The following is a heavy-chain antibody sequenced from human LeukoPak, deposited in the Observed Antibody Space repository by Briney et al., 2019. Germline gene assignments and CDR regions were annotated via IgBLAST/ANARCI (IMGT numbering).Heavy chain of an antibody. J-gene: IGHJ4*02. V-gene: IGHV1-69*13. CDR3: ARDTYYYDSSGYSKSTGFDY. CDR1: GYTFTSYY. Sequence: GASVKVSCKASGYTFTSYYMHWVRQAPGQGLEWMGGIIPIFGTANYAQKFQGRVTITADESTSTAYMELSSLRSEDTAVYYCARDTYYYDSSGYSKSTGFDYWGQGTLVTVSS. D-gene: IGHD3-22*01. CDR2: IIPIFGTA.